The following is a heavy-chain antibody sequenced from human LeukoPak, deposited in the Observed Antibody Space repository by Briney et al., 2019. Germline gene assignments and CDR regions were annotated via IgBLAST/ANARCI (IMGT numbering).Heavy chain of an antibody. CDR3: ARLTGNYGDY. CDR2: ISSGSSYI. CDR1: GLTFSSYS. J-gene: IGHJ4*02. D-gene: IGHD3-10*01. Sequence: GGSLRLSCAASGLTFSSYSMNWVRQAPGKGLEWVSSISSGSSYIYYADSVKGRFTISRENAKNSLYLQMDSLRAEDTAVYYCARLTGNYGDYWGQGTLVTVSS. V-gene: IGHV3-21*01.